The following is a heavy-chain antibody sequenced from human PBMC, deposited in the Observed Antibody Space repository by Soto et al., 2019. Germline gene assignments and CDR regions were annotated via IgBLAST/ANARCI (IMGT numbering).Heavy chain of an antibody. CDR3: GRDLTSNANCIDP. V-gene: IGHV4-30-4*01. J-gene: IGHJ5*02. D-gene: IGHD2-2*01. Sequence: SETLSLTCSVSGDYIHVGGYYWTWIRQRPGKGLEWMRYIYYTGKTYYNPSLESRLTMSVDRSKNQFSLRLTSVTAADTAVYFCGRDLTSNANCIDPWGQGTLVTVSS. CDR1: GDYIHVGGYY. CDR2: IYYTGKT.